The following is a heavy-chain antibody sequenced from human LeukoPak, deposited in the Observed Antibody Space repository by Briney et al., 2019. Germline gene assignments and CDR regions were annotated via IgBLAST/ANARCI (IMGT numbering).Heavy chain of an antibody. CDR2: INHSGST. CDR1: GGSFSGYY. Sequence: TSETLSLTCAVYGGSFSGYYWSWIRQPPGKGLEWIGEINHSGSTNYNPSLKSRVTISVDTSKNQFSLKLSSVTAADTAVYYCARKTRGRWFDPWGQGTLVTVSS. CDR3: ARKTRGRWFDP. D-gene: IGHD3-10*01. V-gene: IGHV4-34*01. J-gene: IGHJ5*02.